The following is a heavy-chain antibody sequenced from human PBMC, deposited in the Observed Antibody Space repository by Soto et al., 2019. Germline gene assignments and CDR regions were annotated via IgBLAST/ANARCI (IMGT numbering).Heavy chain of an antibody. V-gene: IGHV4-30-4*01. D-gene: IGHD3-3*01. CDR3: ARVSYDFWSGQHWFAP. Sequence: QVQLQESGPGLVKTSQTLSLTCTASGGAISSGAYYWSWIGQPPGNGLEWFGYIYYSGSTTYNPSLKGRVTSSVDTSKNQFALELRFVTAADTVAYYWARVSYDFWSGQHWFAPWGQGTMVTVSS. J-gene: IGHJ5*02. CDR2: IYYSGST. CDR1: GGAISSGAYY.